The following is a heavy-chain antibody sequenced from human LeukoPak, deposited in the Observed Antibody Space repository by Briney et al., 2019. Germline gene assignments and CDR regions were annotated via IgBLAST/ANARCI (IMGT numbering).Heavy chain of an antibody. D-gene: IGHD2-2*01. CDR1: GFTFNIYS. J-gene: IGHJ4*01. Sequence: GGSLRLSCSASGFTFNIYSMNWVRQAPGKGLEWVAYISSGGSTKYYGDSVRGRFTISRDNAKNSLYLQMNSLSNEDTAVYYCARGDACSNTTCYPLSCFDSWGHGTLVTVSS. CDR3: ARGDACSNTTCYPLSCFDS. CDR2: ISSGGSTK. V-gene: IGHV3-48*02.